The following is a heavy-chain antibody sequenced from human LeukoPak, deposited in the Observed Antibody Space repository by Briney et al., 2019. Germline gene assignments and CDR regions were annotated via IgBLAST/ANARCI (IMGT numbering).Heavy chain of an antibody. V-gene: IGHV3-23*01. Sequence: SGGALRLSCGASGFTFSSYAMRWVRQAPGKGLEWVSAISGRGGSTYYADSVKGRFTISRDNSKNPLYLQMNSLTAEDTAVYYCAKEPHSSGDWLYLYFDYWGQGTLVTVSS. CDR2: ISGRGGST. CDR3: AKEPHSSGDWLYLYFDY. CDR1: GFTFSSYA. D-gene: IGHD3/OR15-3a*01. J-gene: IGHJ4*02.